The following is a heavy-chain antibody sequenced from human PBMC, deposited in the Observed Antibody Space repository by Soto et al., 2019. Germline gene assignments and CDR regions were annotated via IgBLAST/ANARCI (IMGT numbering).Heavy chain of an antibody. CDR2: IYYSGST. J-gene: IGHJ4*02. Sequence: SETLSLTCTVSGGSISSSSYYWGWIRQPPGKGLEWIGSIYYSGSTYYNPSLKSRVTISVDTSKNQFSLKLSSVTAADTAVYYCARQREIDYGDYVWYFDYWGQGTLVTVSS. V-gene: IGHV4-39*01. D-gene: IGHD4-17*01. CDR1: GGSISSSSYY. CDR3: ARQREIDYGDYVWYFDY.